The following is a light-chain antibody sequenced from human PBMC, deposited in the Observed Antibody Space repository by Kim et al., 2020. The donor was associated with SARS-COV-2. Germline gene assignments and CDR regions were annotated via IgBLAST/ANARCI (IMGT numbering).Light chain of an antibody. CDR1: QGSGNN. V-gene: IGKV1-27*01. CDR2: GAS. J-gene: IGKJ1*01. CDR3: QVHNTAQWT. Sequence: ASVGDRVTITCRASQGSGNNLAWYQQKPGKVPKLLIYGASTLQSGVPSRFSGGGSGTEFTLTISSLQPEDLATYYCQVHNTAQWTFGPGTKVDIK.